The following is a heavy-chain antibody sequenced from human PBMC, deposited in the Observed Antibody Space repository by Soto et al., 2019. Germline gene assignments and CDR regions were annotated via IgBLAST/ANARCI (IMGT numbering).Heavy chain of an antibody. CDR3: ARGPAAPAHYYYYYYMDV. Sequence: ASVKVSFKASGYTFTGYYMHWVRQAPGQGLEWMGWINPNSGGTNYAQKFQGWVTMTRDTSISTAYMELSRLRSDDTAVYYCARGPAAPAHYYYYYYMDVWGKGTTVTVSS. V-gene: IGHV1-2*04. CDR1: GYTFTGYY. D-gene: IGHD2-2*01. J-gene: IGHJ6*03. CDR2: INPNSGGT.